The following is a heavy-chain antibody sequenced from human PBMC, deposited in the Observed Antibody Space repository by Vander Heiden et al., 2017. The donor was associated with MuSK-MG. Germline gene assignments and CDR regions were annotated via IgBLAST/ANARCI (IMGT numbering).Heavy chain of an antibody. V-gene: IGHV3-7*01. J-gene: IGHJ3*02. CDR3: AREYYDGWSGYYGAFDI. CDR2: IKQDGSEK. Sequence: EVQLVESGGGLVQPGGSLGLSCAASGFTFSSYWMSWVRQAPGKGLEWVANIKQDGSEKYYVDSVKGRVTISRDNAKNSLYLQMNSLRAEDTAVYYCAREYYDGWSGYYGAFDIWGQGTMVTVSS. D-gene: IGHD3-3*01. CDR1: GFTFSSYW.